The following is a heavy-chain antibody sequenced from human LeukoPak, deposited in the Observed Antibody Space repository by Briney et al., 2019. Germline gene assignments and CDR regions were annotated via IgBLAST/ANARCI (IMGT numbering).Heavy chain of an antibody. J-gene: IGHJ5*02. V-gene: IGHV4-39*01. D-gene: IGHD2-8*01. CDR1: GDSISTTRYH. CDR3: ARHLMSVIDP. Sequence: SETLSLTCAVSGDSISTTRYHWGWIRQPPGKGLEWMASISYTGSTYYNSSLKSRVTISVDTSKNQLSLKPTSVTAADTAVYYCARHLMSVIDPWGQRTLVTVSS. CDR2: ISYTGST.